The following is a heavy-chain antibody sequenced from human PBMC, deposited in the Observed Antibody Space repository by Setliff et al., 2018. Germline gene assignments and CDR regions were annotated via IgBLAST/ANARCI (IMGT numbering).Heavy chain of an antibody. CDR2: IYYSGNT. V-gene: IGHV4-31*03. CDR1: GASISSGAYF. J-gene: IGHJ4*02. Sequence: SETLSLTCTVSGASISSGAYFWSWIRQHPGKGLEWIGYIYYSGNTYYNPSLKSRVTVSVDTSKNQFSLKLSSVTAADTAVYYCARGRAGHSGHWGQGTLVTVSS. D-gene: IGHD6-19*01. CDR3: ARGRAGHSGH.